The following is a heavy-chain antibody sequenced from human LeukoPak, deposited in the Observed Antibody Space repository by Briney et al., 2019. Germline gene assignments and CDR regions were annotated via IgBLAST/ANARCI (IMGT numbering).Heavy chain of an antibody. D-gene: IGHD3-22*01. J-gene: IGHJ4*02. Sequence: PGGSLRLSCAASGFILSNYSMNWVRQAPGKGLEWVSYISSSSDFIYYADSVKGRFTISRDNAKNSLYLQMNSLRAEDTAVYYCARGLRGRYYYDSSGYSIGNFDYWGQGTLVTVSS. CDR1: GFILSNYS. V-gene: IGHV3-48*01. CDR3: ARGLRGRYYYDSSGYSIGNFDY. CDR2: ISSSSDFI.